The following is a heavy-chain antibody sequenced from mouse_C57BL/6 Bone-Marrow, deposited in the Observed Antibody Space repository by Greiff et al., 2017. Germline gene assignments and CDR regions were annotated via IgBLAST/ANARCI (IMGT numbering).Heavy chain of an antibody. CDR2: IWTGGGT. J-gene: IGHJ2*01. CDR3: ARDYYGSSYVYFDY. Sequence: VQLVESGPGLVAPSQSLSITCTVSGFSLTSYAISWVRQPPGKGLEWLGVIWTGGGTNYNSALKSRLSISKDNSKSQVFLKMNSLQTDDTARYYCARDYYGSSYVYFDYWGQGTTLTVSS. CDR1: GFSLTSYA. V-gene: IGHV2-9-1*01. D-gene: IGHD1-1*01.